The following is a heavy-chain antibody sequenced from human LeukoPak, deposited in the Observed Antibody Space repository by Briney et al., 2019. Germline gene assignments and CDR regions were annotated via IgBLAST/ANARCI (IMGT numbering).Heavy chain of an antibody. V-gene: IGHV3-48*03. CDR1: GFTFSSYE. Sequence: GGSLRLSCAASGFTFSSYEMNWVRQAPGKGLEGVSYISSSGSTIYYADSVKGRFTISRDNAKNSLYLQMNSLRAEDTAVYYCAELGITMIGGVWGKGTTVTISS. D-gene: IGHD3-10*02. J-gene: IGHJ6*04. CDR3: AELGITMIGGV. CDR2: ISSSGSTI.